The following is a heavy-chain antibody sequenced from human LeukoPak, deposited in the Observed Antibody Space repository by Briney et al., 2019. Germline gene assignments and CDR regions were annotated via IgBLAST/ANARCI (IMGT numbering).Heavy chain of an antibody. J-gene: IGHJ4*02. Sequence: PGGSLRLSCAASGFTFSSYSMNWVRQAPGKGLEWVSYISSSSSTIYYADSVKGRFTISRDNAKNSLYLQMNSLRAEDTAVYYCARVDPIVGATSPFDYWGQGTLVTVSS. CDR1: GFTFSSYS. V-gene: IGHV3-48*01. CDR2: ISSSSSTI. CDR3: ARVDPIVGATSPFDY. D-gene: IGHD1-26*01.